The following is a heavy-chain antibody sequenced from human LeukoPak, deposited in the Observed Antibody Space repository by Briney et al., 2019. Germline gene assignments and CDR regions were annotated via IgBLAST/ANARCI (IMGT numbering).Heavy chain of an antibody. V-gene: IGHV3-23*01. CDR1: GFTFSSYA. D-gene: IGHD6-19*01. CDR3: AKVSAAVAGTYGD. Sequence: GASLRLSCAASGFTFSSYAMSCVRQAPGKGLEWVSAISGSGGSTYYADSVKGRFTISRDNSKNTLYLQMNSLRAEDTAVYYCAKVSAAVAGTYGDWGQGTLVTVSS. J-gene: IGHJ4*02. CDR2: ISGSGGST.